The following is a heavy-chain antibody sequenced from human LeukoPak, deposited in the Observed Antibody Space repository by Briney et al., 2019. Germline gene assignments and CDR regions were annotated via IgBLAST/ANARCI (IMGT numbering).Heavy chain of an antibody. CDR3: ARGRRQQLVRVFFDY. Sequence: SQTLSLTCAISGDSVSSNSGAWNWIRQSPSRGLEWLGRTYYRSKWYNDYAVSVKSRITINPDTSKNQFSLQLSSVTAADTAVYYCARGRRQQLVRVFFDYWGQGTLVTVAS. CDR2: TYYRSKWYN. V-gene: IGHV6-1*01. D-gene: IGHD6-13*01. CDR1: GDSVSSNSGA. J-gene: IGHJ4*02.